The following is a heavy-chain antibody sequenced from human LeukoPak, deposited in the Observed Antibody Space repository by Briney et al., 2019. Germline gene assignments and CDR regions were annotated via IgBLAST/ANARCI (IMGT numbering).Heavy chain of an antibody. J-gene: IGHJ4*02. D-gene: IGHD1-26*01. CDR3: AREILGGRPGRFDS. CDR2: VYVAGAT. V-gene: IGHV4-4*09. CDR1: GDSLYPHY. Sequence: PSETLSLTCSVSGDSLYPHYWNWIRQPPGKGLEWLGFVYVAGATSYNPSLKSRVTIFVDTSKNQFSLRLTSATAADTAVYYCAREILGGRPGRFDSWGQGILVTVSS.